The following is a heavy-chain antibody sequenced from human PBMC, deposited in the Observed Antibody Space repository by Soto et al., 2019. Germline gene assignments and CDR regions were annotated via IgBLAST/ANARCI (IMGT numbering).Heavy chain of an antibody. CDR3: ARDQLGYSYGYEDYYYGMDV. CDR2: IYYSGST. Sequence: SETLSLTCTVSGGSISSYYWSWIRQPPGKGLEWIGYIYYSGSTNYNPSLKSRVTISVDTSKNQFSLKLSSVTAADTAVYYCARDQLGYSYGYEDYYYGMDVWGQGTTVTVSS. J-gene: IGHJ6*02. D-gene: IGHD5-18*01. V-gene: IGHV4-59*01. CDR1: GGSISSYY.